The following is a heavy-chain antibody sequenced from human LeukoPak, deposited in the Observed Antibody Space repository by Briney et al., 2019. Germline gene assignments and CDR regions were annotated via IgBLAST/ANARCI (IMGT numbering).Heavy chain of an antibody. J-gene: IGHJ4*02. CDR2: ISSSSSYI. CDR3: ARDTVTMVRGVIIGGSYFDY. Sequence: SGGSLRLSCAASGFTFSSYSMNWVRQAPGKGLEWVSSISSSSSYIYYADSVKGRFTISRDNAKNSLYLQMNSLRAEDTAVYYCARDTVTMVRGVIIGGSYFDYWGRGTLVTVSS. CDR1: GFTFSSYS. D-gene: IGHD3-10*01. V-gene: IGHV3-21*01.